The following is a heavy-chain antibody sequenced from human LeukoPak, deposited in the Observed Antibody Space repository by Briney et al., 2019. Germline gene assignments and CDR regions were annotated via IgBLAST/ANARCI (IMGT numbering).Heavy chain of an antibody. V-gene: IGHV3-7*03. CDR1: GFTFRSYW. D-gene: IGHD5-18*01. CDR3: ARDHNYGSDY. Sequence: GGSLRLSCAASGFTFRSYWMSWVRQAPGKGLEWVANIKEDGSEKYYVDSVKGRFTISRDSAKNSLYLQMDSLRVEDTAVYYCARDHNYGSDYWGQGTLVTVSS. CDR2: IKEDGSEK. J-gene: IGHJ4*02.